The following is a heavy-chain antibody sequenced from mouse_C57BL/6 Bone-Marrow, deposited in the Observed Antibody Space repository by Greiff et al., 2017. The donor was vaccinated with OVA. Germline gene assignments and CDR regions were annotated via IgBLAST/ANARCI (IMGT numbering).Heavy chain of an antibody. V-gene: IGHV5-9-3*01. CDR3: ARHTDFYGSAPYFDC. J-gene: IGHJ2*03. CDR1: GFTFSRYA. CDR2: ISSGGTYT. D-gene: IGHD1-1*01. Sequence: EVKLMESGGGLVKPGGSLKLSCAASGFTFSRYAMSWVRQTPEKRLEWVATISSGGTYTYYTDSVKGRFTISRASAENTLYLQMSSLRSEDTAMYYWARHTDFYGSAPYFDCWGQGTSLTVSS.